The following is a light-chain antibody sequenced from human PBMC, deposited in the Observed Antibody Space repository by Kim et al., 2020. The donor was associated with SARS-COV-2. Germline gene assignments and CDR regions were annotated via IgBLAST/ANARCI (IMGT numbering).Light chain of an antibody. V-gene: IGKV3-20*01. CDR1: QGASGSY. J-gene: IGKJ4*01. Sequence: SPGERATPASRGSQGASGSYLAWYQQKPGQAPRLLIYGASSRATGIPDRFSGSGSGTDFTLTISRLEPEDFAVYYCQQYGSSPLTFGGGTKVDIK. CDR2: GAS. CDR3: QQYGSSPLT.